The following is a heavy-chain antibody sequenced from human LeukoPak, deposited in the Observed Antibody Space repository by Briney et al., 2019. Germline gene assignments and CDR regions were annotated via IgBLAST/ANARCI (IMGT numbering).Heavy chain of an antibody. V-gene: IGHV1-18*01. CDR3: ARDHVRFLEWLSEFYFDY. CDR2: ISAYNGNT. Sequence: ASVKVSCKASGYTFTSYGSSWVRQAPGQELEWMGWISAYNGNTNYAQKLQGRVTMTTDTSTSTAYMELRSLRSDDTAVYYCARDHVRFLEWLSEFYFDYWGQGTLVTVSS. CDR1: GYTFTSYG. D-gene: IGHD3-3*01. J-gene: IGHJ4*02.